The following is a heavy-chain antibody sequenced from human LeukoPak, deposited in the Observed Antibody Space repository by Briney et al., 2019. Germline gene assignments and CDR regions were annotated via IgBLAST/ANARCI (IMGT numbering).Heavy chain of an antibody. D-gene: IGHD5-24*01. Sequence: ASVKVSCEASGYTFTSYGISWVRQAPGQGLEWMGWISAYNGNTNYAQKLQGRVTMTTDTSTSTAYMELRSLRSDDTAVYYCASSMATIKDAFDIWGQGTMVTVSS. CDR2: ISAYNGNT. V-gene: IGHV1-18*01. CDR3: ASSMATIKDAFDI. J-gene: IGHJ3*02. CDR1: GYTFTSYG.